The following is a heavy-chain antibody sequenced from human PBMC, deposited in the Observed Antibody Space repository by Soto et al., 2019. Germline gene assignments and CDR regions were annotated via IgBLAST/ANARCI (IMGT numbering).Heavy chain of an antibody. CDR3: ARDGGEYCCGGSRYWFSP. CDR1: GDSVASNSAA. V-gene: IGHV6-1*01. D-gene: IGHD2-15*01. Sequence: SQTLSLTCAISGDSVASNSAAWNWIRHSPSRGLEWLGRTYYRSKWYNDYAVSVKSRITIDPDTSKNQFSLQLNSVTPEDTAVYYCARDGGEYCCGGSRYWFSPRGQGTLVTVSS. J-gene: IGHJ5*02. CDR2: TYYRSKWYN.